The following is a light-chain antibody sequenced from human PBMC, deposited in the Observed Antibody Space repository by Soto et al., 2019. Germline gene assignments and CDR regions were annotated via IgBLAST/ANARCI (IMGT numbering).Light chain of an antibody. CDR2: DAS. CDR3: QQYDSFSLT. J-gene: IGKJ4*01. Sequence: DIQMTQSPSTLSTSVGDRVTITCRASQSISGWLAWYQQKPGRAPKLLIYDASNLESGVPSRFSGSVSGTEFTLTISSLQPDDFATYYCQQYDSFSLTFGGGTTVEIK. CDR1: QSISGW. V-gene: IGKV1-5*01.